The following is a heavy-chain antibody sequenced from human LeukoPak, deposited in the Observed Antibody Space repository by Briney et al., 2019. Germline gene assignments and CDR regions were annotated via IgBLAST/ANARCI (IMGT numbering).Heavy chain of an antibody. D-gene: IGHD2-2*01. Sequence: SETLSLTCAVYGGSFSGYYWSWIRQPPGKGLEWIGEINHSGRTNYNPSLKSRVTISVDTSNNQFSLKLSSVTAADTAVYYCARLACSSTSCPPDYWGQGTLVIVSS. CDR1: GGSFSGYY. V-gene: IGHV4-34*01. J-gene: IGHJ4*02. CDR3: ARLACSSTSCPPDY. CDR2: INHSGRT.